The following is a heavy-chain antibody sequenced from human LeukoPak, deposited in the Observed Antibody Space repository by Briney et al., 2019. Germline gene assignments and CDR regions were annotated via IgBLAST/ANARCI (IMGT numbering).Heavy chain of an antibody. V-gene: IGHV3-23*01. D-gene: IGHD6-19*01. CDR3: AKDVAPDSGWDLDY. CDR2: IYNSGAKI. Sequence: GGSLRLSCAVSGLTFSTYSMTWARQGPGKGLEWVSSIYNSGAKIFYADSVKGRFTISRDNSKNMLYLQMNSLRVEDTAVYYCAKDVAPDSGWDLDYWGQGTLVTVSS. CDR1: GLTFSTYS. J-gene: IGHJ4*02.